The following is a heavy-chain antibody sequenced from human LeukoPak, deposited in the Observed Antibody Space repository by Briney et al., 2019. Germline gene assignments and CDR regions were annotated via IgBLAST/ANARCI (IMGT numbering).Heavy chain of an antibody. CDR3: ARVVHPLHYYYYYYMDV. Sequence: GGSLRLSCAASGFAFSDYYMSWIRQAPGKGLEWVSYISSSGSTTYYADSVKGRFTISRDNAKNSLYLQMNSLRAEDTAVYYCARVVHPLHYYYYYYMDVWGKGTTVTVSS. V-gene: IGHV3-11*04. CDR2: ISSSGSTT. J-gene: IGHJ6*03. CDR1: GFAFSDYY.